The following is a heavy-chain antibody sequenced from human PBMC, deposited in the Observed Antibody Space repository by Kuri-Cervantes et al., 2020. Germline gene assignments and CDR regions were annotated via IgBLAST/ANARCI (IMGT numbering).Heavy chain of an antibody. CDR1: GYTFTSYA. J-gene: IGHJ4*02. V-gene: IGHV1-3*02. Sequence: ASVKVSCKASGYTFTSYAMQWVRQAPGQRLAWMGWSNAGNGNTKYSQEFQGRVTITRDTSASTAYMELSSLRSEDMAVYYCASATSNWLGALDYWGQGTLVTVSS. CDR3: ASATSNWLGALDY. CDR2: SNAGNGNT. D-gene: IGHD1-1*01.